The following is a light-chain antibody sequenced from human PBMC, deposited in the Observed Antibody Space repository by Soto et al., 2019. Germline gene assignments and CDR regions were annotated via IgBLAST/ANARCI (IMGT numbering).Light chain of an antibody. J-gene: IGKJ1*01. V-gene: IGKV1-6*01. CDR2: AAS. CDR3: LQDYNYPDT. Sequence: AIQMTQSPPSLSASVGDRVTIICRASQGIRNDLGWYQQKPGKPPKLLIYAASSLQSGVPSRFSGSGSGTDFTLTISSLQPEDFATYYCLQDYNYPDTFGQGTKVEIK. CDR1: QGIRND.